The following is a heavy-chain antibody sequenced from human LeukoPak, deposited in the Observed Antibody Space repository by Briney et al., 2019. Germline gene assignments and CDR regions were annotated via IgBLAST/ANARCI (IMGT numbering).Heavy chain of an antibody. Sequence: SETLSLTCAVYGGSFSGYYWSWIRQPPGEGLEWIGGINHSGSTNYNPSLKSRVTISVDTSKNQFSLKLSSVTAADTAVYYCARAQSSGNWFDPWGQGTLVTVSS. J-gene: IGHJ5*02. D-gene: IGHD6-19*01. V-gene: IGHV4-34*01. CDR3: ARAQSSGNWFDP. CDR2: INHSGST. CDR1: GGSFSGYY.